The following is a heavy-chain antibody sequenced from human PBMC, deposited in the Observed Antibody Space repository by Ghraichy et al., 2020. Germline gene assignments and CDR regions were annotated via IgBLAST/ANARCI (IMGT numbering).Heavy chain of an antibody. CDR1: GGSISSGGYY. J-gene: IGHJ4*02. V-gene: IGHV4-31*03. CDR3: ARSGERDTGLSFDY. D-gene: IGHD1-26*01. Sequence: SETLSLTCTVSGGSISSGGYYWSWIRQHPGKGLEWIGYIYYSGSTYYNPSLKSRVTISVDTSKNQFSLKLSSVTAADTAVYYCARSGERDTGLSFDYWGQGTLVTVSS. CDR2: IYYSGST.